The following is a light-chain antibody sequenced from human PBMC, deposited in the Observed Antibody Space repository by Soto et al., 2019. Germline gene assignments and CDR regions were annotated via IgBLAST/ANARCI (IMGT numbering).Light chain of an antibody. CDR1: QSVSSN. Sequence: EIVMTQYQATLAVSAGGRAARSCRASQSVSSNLAWYQQKPGQAPRLLIYGASTRATGIPARFSGSGSGTEFTLTLSSLQSEDFAVYSCQQYKNWPPLTFGGGTKVDIK. CDR2: GAS. J-gene: IGKJ4*01. V-gene: IGKV3-15*01. CDR3: QQYKNWPPLT.